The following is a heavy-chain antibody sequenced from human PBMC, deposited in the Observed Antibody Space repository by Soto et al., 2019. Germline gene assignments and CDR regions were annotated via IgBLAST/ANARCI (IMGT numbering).Heavy chain of an antibody. D-gene: IGHD2-2*01. Sequence: QVQLVQSGAEVKKPGASVKVSCKASGYTFTSYAMHWVRQAPGQRLEWMGWINAGNGNTKYSQKFQGRVTSTRDTCASTAYMALSSLRSEDTAVYYCASSFTVPAALGYWGQGTLVTVSS. J-gene: IGHJ4*02. CDR3: ASSFTVPAALGY. CDR2: INAGNGNT. CDR1: GYTFTSYA. V-gene: IGHV1-3*01.